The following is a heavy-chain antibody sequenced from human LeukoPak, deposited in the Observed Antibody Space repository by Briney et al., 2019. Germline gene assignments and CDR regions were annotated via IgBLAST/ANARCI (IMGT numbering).Heavy chain of an antibody. D-gene: IGHD5-24*01. J-gene: IGHJ3*02. V-gene: IGHV3-15*07. CDR1: GFTFSNAW. CDR3: TTDPGIVEMATMNAFDI. Sequence: GRSLRLSCAASGFTFSNAWMNWVRQAPGKGLEWVGRIKSKTDGGTTDYAAPVKGRFTISRDDSKNTLYLQINSLKTEDTAVYYCTTDPGIVEMATMNAFDIWGQGTMVTVSS. CDR2: IKSKTDGGTT.